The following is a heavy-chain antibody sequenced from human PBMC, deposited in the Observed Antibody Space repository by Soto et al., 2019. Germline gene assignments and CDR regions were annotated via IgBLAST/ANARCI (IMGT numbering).Heavy chain of an antibody. J-gene: IGHJ5*02. CDR1: GGSISSGGYS. V-gene: IGHV4-30-2*01. CDR3: ARDQLEGNWFDP. D-gene: IGHD1-1*01. Sequence: QLQLQESGSGLVRPSQTLSLTCAVSGGSISSGGYSWNWIRQPPGKGLEWIGYIYHSGSTLYNPSLKSRDTISVEKSKKQFSLKLTSVTAADTAVYYCARDQLEGNWFDPWGQGTLVTVSS. CDR2: IYHSGST.